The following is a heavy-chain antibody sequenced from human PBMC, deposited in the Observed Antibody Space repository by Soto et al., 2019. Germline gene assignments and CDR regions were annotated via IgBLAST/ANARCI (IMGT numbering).Heavy chain of an antibody. CDR2: ISSSSSYT. CDR1: GFTFSDYY. CDR3: ATTGPIVGATDY. D-gene: IGHD1-26*01. J-gene: IGHJ4*02. V-gene: IGHV3-11*05. Sequence: QVQLVESGGGLVKPRGSLRLSCAASGFTFSDYYMSWIRQAPGKGLEWVSYISSSSSYTNYADSVKGRFTISRDNAKNSLYLQMNSLRAEDTAVYYCATTGPIVGATDYWGQGTLVTVSS.